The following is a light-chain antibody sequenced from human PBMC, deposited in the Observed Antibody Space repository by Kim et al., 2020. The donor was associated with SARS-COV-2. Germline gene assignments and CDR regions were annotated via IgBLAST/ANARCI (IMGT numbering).Light chain of an antibody. CDR1: TFNVGFNP. CDR3: AAWDDSLFGQV. J-gene: IGLJ2*01. V-gene: IGLV1-44*01. Sequence: QAVVTQPPSVSGTPGQRVTVSCSGSTFNVGFNPVNWYQCLPGTAPKLVIYNIHQRPSGVPERFSGFRSGSSASLVIDGLQSEDEADYYCAAWDDSLFGQVFGGGTQLTVL. CDR2: NIH.